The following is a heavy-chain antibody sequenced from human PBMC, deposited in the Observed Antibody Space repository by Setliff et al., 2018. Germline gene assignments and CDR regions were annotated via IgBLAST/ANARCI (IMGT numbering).Heavy chain of an antibody. CDR1: GYTFTNFG. V-gene: IGHV1-18*01. D-gene: IGHD2-2*01. CDR2: ITTSTGKT. CDR3: ARFGGSCSSSSCYASDL. Sequence: ASVKVSCKASGYTFTNFGFHWLRQAPGQGLEWMAMITTSTGKTSYAQKFQGRVTVTTDTYTGTGYMELRSLRSDDTAMYFCARFGGSCSSSSCYASDLWGQGTTVTVSS. J-gene: IGHJ3*01.